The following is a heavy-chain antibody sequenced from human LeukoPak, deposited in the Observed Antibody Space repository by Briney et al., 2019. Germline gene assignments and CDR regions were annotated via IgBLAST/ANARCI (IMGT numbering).Heavy chain of an antibody. Sequence: GGSLRLSCAASGFTFSSHWMNWVRQAPGKGLEWVAKINQDGSDKYYVDSVKGRFTIARDNAKNSLFLQMNSLRAEDMAVYYCAAGTRSGAFDIWGQGTMVTVSS. V-gene: IGHV3-7*01. D-gene: IGHD6-13*01. J-gene: IGHJ3*02. CDR2: INQDGSDK. CDR1: GFTFSSHW. CDR3: AAGTRSGAFDI.